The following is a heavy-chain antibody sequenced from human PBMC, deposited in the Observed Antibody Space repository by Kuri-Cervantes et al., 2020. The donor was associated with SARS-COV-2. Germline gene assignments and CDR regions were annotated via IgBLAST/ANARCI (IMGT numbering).Heavy chain of an antibody. V-gene: IGHV3-21*01. J-gene: IGHJ4*02. CDR1: GFTFSGYS. D-gene: IGHD7-27*01. Sequence: LTCVASGFTFSGYSMNWIRQAPGKGVEWVASIDRSSYDIYHADSVKGRLTISRDNAKTSLYLQINSRKLEETAVYYCAREEGGELGEAFDYWGQGALVTVSS. CDR2: IDRSSYDI. CDR3: AREEGGELGEAFDY.